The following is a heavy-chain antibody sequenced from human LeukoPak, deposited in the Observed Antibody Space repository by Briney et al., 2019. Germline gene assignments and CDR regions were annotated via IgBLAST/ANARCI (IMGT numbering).Heavy chain of an antibody. V-gene: IGHV4-30-2*01. J-gene: IGHJ5*02. CDR2: IYHGGSA. Sequence: SETLSLTCAVSGDSITRGGCSWSWIRQPPGKGLEWIGYIYHGGSAYYNPSLKGRLTISVDTSNNQFSLKLSSVTAADTAVYYCARPLGYCSSNSCPQSWFDPWGQGTLVTVSS. CDR3: ARPLGYCSSNSCPQSWFDP. CDR1: GDSITRGGCS. D-gene: IGHD2-2*01.